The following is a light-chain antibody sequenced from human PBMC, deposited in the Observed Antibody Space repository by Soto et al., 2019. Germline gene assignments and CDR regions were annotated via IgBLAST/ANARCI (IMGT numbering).Light chain of an antibody. CDR1: SSDVGGYNY. V-gene: IGLV2-14*03. J-gene: IGLJ2*01. CDR2: DVS. CDR3: SSYTSSSAVV. Sequence: QSVLTQPASVSGSPGQSITISCTGTSSDVGGYNYVSWYQQHPGKAPKLMIYDVSNRPSGVSNRFSGSKSGNTASLTISGPQAEEGGDYYCSSYTSSSAVVFGGGPKLT.